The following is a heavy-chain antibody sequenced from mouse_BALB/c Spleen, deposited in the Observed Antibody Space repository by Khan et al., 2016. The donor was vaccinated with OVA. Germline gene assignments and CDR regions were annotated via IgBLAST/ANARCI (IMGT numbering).Heavy chain of an antibody. Sequence: VQLKESGPGLVAPSQSLSITCTVSGFSLTDYGVNWVRQPPGKGLEWLGMMWGVGSTDYNSVLKSRLSISKDNSKSQVFLKMNSLQTDDTARYYCARELRLGGFAYWGQGTLVTVSA. CDR1: GFSLTDYG. CDR2: MWGVGST. J-gene: IGHJ3*01. CDR3: ARELRLGGFAY. V-gene: IGHV2-6-7*01. D-gene: IGHD1-2*01.